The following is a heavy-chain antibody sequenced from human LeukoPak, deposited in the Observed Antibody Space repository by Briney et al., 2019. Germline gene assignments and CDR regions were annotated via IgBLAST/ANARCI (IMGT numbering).Heavy chain of an antibody. J-gene: IGHJ5*02. CDR2: IYYSGST. CDR1: GGSISSSSYY. D-gene: IGHD2/OR15-2a*01. Sequence: SETLSLTCTVSGGSISSSSYYWGWIRQPPGKGLEWIGSIYYSGSTYYNPSLKSRVTISVDTSNNQFSLKLSSVTAADTAVYYCASEVPFTDXXXKANXFDPWGQGXLVXXS. CDR3: ASEVPFTDXXXKANXFDP. V-gene: IGHV4-39*01.